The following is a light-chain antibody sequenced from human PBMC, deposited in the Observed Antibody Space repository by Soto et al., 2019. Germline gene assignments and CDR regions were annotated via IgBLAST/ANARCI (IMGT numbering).Light chain of an antibody. CDR3: RSYTAFTTYV. V-gene: IGLV2-14*03. CDR2: DVG. J-gene: IGLJ1*01. Sequence: QSALTQPASVSGSPGQSITISCTGTNSDVGAYSYVSWYQQYPGKAPKLLIYDVGARPSGISDRFSGSKSGNTASLTISGLQAEDEADYSCRSYTAFTTYVFGSGTKVTVL. CDR1: NSDVGAYSY.